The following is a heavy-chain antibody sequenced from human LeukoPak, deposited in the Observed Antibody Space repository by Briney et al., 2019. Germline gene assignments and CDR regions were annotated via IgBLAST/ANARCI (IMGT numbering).Heavy chain of an antibody. D-gene: IGHD1-1*01. V-gene: IGHV4-39*01. CDR2: IYYSGST. CDR3: ARRRKLEGFDY. Sequence: PSETLSLTCTVSGGSISSSSYYWGWSRQPPGKGLEWIGSIYYSGSTYYNPSLKSRVTISVDTSKNQFSLKLSSVTAADTAVYYCARRRKLEGFDYWGQGTLVTVSS. CDR1: GGSISSSSYY. J-gene: IGHJ4*02.